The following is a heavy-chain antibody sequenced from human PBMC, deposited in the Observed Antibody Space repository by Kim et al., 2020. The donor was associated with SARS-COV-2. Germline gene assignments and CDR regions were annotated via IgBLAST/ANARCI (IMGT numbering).Heavy chain of an antibody. CDR2: LNRDGSVT. Sequence: GGSLRLSCAASGFTFTSYWMYWVRQAPGKGLVWVSRLNRDGSVTSYADFVKGRFTVSRDNAKNTVYLQVNSLRVEDTAVYYCARGGLVQTGVDYWGQGTLVTVSS. V-gene: IGHV3-74*01. J-gene: IGHJ4*02. CDR3: ARGGLVQTGVDY. D-gene: IGHD1-1*01. CDR1: GFTFTSYW.